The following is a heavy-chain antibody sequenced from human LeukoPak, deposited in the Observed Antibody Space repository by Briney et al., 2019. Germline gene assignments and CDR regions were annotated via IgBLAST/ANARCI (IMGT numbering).Heavy chain of an antibody. Sequence: GGSLRLSCAASGFTFSSYWMHWVRQAPGKGLVWVSRINSDGSSTSYADSVKGRFTISRDNAKNTMYLQMNSLRAQDTAVYYCASITGTTRFDYWGQGTLVTASS. CDR2: INSDGSST. CDR1: GFTFSSYW. V-gene: IGHV3-74*01. D-gene: IGHD1-20*01. CDR3: ASITGTTRFDY. J-gene: IGHJ4*02.